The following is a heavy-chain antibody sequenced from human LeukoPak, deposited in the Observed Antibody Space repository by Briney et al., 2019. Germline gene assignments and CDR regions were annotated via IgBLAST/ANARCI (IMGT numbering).Heavy chain of an antibody. V-gene: IGHV4-34*01. J-gene: IGHJ4*02. D-gene: IGHD5-24*01. CDR3: ARHGGWLQFVLSLKNWSPYFDY. CDR2: INHSGST. CDR1: GGSFSGYY. Sequence: SETLSLTCAVYGGSFSGYYWSWIRQPPGKGLEWIGEINHSGSTNYNPSLKSRVTISVDTSKNQFSLKLSSVTAADTAVYYCARHGGWLQFVLSLKNWSPYFDYWGQGTLVTVSS.